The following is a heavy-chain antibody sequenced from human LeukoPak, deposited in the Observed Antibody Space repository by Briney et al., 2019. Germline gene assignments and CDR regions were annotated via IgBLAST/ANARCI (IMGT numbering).Heavy chain of an antibody. CDR3: ARETYSSSWSAKFYYYYYMDV. Sequence: PGGTLRLSCAVSGFSFSSYGMSWVRQTPGKGLEWVSTISVSAATNYADSVKGRFTISRDNSKNTLYLQMNSVRAEDTAVYYCARETYSSSWSAKFYYYYYMDVWGKGTTVTVSS. D-gene: IGHD6-13*01. J-gene: IGHJ6*03. CDR2: ISVSAAT. V-gene: IGHV3-23*01. CDR1: GFSFSSYG.